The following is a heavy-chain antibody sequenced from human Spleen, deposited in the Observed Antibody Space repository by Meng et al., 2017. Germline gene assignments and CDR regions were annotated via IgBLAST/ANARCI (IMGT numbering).Heavy chain of an antibody. D-gene: IGHD6-13*01. CDR3: ARDEDISAAGKLFGDY. Sequence: QGALGRSGAEGKKTGASVKLTCKASGYSFTSFHVHWVRQAPGQGLEWMGIINPESGSTTYAQKFQGRVTVTRDTSTSTVYMELRRLRFDDTAVYYCARDEDISAAGKLFGDYWGQGTLVTVSS. J-gene: IGHJ4*02. V-gene: IGHV1-46*01. CDR2: INPESGST. CDR1: GYSFTSFH.